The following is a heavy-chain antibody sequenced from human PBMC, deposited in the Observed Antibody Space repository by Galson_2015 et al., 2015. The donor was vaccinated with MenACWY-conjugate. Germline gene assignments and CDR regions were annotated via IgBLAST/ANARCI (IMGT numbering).Heavy chain of an antibody. J-gene: IGHJ4*02. Sequence: SLRLSCAASGFTFSSYSMSWVRRAPGKGLEWVSSISSSSSYIYYADSVKGRFTISRDNAKNSLYLQMNSLRAEDTAVYYCAREGYGYYFDYWGQGTLVTVSS. D-gene: IGHD3-16*01. CDR1: GFTFSSYS. CDR2: ISSSSSYI. CDR3: AREGYGYYFDY. V-gene: IGHV3-21*01.